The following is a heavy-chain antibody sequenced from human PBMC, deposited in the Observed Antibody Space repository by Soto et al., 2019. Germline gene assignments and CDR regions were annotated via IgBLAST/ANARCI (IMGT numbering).Heavy chain of an antibody. V-gene: IGHV1-58*01. Sequence: SVKVSCKASGFTFTSSAVQWVRQARGQRLEWIGWIVVGSGNTNYAQKFQERVTITRDMSTSTAYMELSSLRSEDTAVYYCARGGGSYLVSFDYWGQGTLVTVSS. D-gene: IGHD1-26*01. CDR1: GFTFTSSA. J-gene: IGHJ4*02. CDR3: ARGGGSYLVSFDY. CDR2: IVVGSGNT.